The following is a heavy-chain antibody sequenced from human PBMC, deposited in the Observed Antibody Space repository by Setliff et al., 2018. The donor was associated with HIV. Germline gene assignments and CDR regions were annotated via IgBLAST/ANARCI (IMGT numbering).Heavy chain of an antibody. CDR3: ARGWGGQDSYYYGMDV. V-gene: IGHV1-46*01. CDR2: INPGGGST. CDR1: GYTFTSYY. Sequence: ASVKVSCKASGYTFTSYYMHWVRQAPGQGLEWMGVINPGGGSTTYAQKFQGRVTMTRDTSTSTVYTELSSLRSQDTAMYYCARGWGGQDSYYYGMDVWGQGTTVTVSS. J-gene: IGHJ6*02. D-gene: IGHD3-16*01.